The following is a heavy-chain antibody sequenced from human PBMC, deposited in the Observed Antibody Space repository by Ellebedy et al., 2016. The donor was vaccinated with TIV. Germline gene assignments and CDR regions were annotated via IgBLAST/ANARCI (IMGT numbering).Heavy chain of an antibody. CDR1: GFTFSDHS. CDR3: ASTTIFGILSRPYYYAMDV. V-gene: IGHV3-21*01. CDR2: ISGTSAYA. D-gene: IGHD3-3*01. Sequence: GESLKISCVASGFTFSDHSMSWVRQAPGRGLEWVSSISGTSAYAGYGDSVKGRFTVSRDNAKNSLYLQMNSLRAEDTAVYYCASTTIFGILSRPYYYAMDVWGQGTTVTVSS. J-gene: IGHJ6*02.